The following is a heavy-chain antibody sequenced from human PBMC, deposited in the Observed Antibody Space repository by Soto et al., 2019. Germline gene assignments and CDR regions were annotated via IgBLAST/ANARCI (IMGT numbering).Heavy chain of an antibody. CDR3: TRGGQLFAGNYFDY. J-gene: IGHJ4*02. Sequence: QVQLVQSGAEVKQPGASVKVSCKASGYTFTSYGMSWVRQAPGQGLEWMGWISNYNGDTNYAQKLQGRVTMTTDTSTSTAYMELRSLKSDDTAVYYCTRGGQLFAGNYFDYWGQGTLVTVSS. D-gene: IGHD3-10*02. CDR1: GYTFTSYG. V-gene: IGHV1-18*01. CDR2: ISNYNGDT.